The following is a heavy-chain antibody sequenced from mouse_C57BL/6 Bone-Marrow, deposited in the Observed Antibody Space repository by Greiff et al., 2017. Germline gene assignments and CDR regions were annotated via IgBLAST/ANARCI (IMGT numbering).Heavy chain of an antibody. CDR3: ARGGYGLFAY. CDR1: GYTFTSYW. Sequence: VQLQQPGAELVKPGASVKLSCKASGYTFTSYWMHWVKQRPGQGLEWIGMIHPNSGSTNYNEKFKSKATLTVDKSSSTAYTQLSSLTSEDSAVYYCARGGYGLFAYWGQGTLVTVSA. V-gene: IGHV1-64*01. J-gene: IGHJ3*01. D-gene: IGHD3-1*01. CDR2: IHPNSGST.